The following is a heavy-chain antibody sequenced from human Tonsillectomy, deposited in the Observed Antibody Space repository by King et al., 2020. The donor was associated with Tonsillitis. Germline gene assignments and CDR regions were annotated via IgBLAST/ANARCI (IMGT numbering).Heavy chain of an antibody. CDR3: ARGPWGLLGLDAFDI. Sequence: QLVQSGGGVVQPGRSLRLSCAASGFTFSSYGMHWVRQAPGKGLEWVALISYDGTNKYYADSVKGRFTISRDNSKNTLYLQMNSLRAEDTAVYHCARGPWGLLGLDAFDIWGQGTMVTVSS. CDR2: ISYDGTNK. J-gene: IGHJ3*02. V-gene: IGHV3-33*05. D-gene: IGHD3-16*01. CDR1: GFTFSSYG.